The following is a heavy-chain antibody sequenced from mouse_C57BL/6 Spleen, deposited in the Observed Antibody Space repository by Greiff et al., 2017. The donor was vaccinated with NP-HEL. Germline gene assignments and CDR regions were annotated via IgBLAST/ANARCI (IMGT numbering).Heavy chain of an antibody. CDR1: GYAFSSYW. Sequence: VQLQQSGAELVKPGASVKISCKASGYAFSSYWMNWVKQRPGKGLEWIGQIYPGDGDTNYNGKFKGKATLTADKSSSTAYMQLSSLTSEDSAVYFCARSGGYYADWYFDVWGTGTTVTVSS. J-gene: IGHJ1*03. CDR3: ARSGGYYADWYFDV. V-gene: IGHV1-80*01. D-gene: IGHD2-3*01. CDR2: IYPGDGDT.